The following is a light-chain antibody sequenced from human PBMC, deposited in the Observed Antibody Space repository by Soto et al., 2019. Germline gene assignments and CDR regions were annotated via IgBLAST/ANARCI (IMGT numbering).Light chain of an antibody. CDR3: QQYNNWPRT. CDR2: GAS. CDR1: QSVSSN. V-gene: IGKV3-15*01. Sequence: EIVMTQSPATLSVSPGERATLSCRASQSVSSNLAWYQQKPGQAPMLLIYGASTRATDIPARFSGSGSGTEFTLTISSLQSEDFAVYYCQQYNNWPRTFGQGTKVDIK. J-gene: IGKJ1*01.